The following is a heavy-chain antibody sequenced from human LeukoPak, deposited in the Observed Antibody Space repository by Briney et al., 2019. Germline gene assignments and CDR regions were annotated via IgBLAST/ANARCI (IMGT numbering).Heavy chain of an antibody. D-gene: IGHD2-15*01. CDR2: ISSSSSYI. J-gene: IGHJ6*02. V-gene: IGHV3-11*06. CDR3: ARDLGHCSGGSCYYYGMDV. Sequence: GGSLRLSCAASGFTFSDYYMSWIRQAPGKGLGWVSSISSSSSYIYYADSVKGRFTISRDNAKNSLYLQMNSLRAEDTAVYYCARDLGHCSGGSCYYYGMDVWGQGTTVTVSS. CDR1: GFTFSDYY.